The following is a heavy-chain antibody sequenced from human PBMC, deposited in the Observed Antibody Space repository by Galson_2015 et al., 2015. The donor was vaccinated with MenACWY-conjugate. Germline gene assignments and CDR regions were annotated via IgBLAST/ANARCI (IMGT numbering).Heavy chain of an antibody. CDR1: GFTFSTYS. CDR3: AAGNYGDFDY. CDR2: ISSGSSTI. J-gene: IGHJ4*02. V-gene: IGHV3-48*02. Sequence: SLRLSCAASGFTFSTYSMNWVRQAPGKGLEWVSYISSGSSTIYYADSVKGRFTISRDNAKNSLYLQVNSLRDEDTAVYYCAAGNYGDFDYWGQGTLVTVSS. D-gene: IGHD4-17*01.